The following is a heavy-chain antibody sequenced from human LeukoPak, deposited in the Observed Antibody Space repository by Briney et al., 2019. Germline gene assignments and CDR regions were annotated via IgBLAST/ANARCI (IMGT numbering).Heavy chain of an antibody. J-gene: IGHJ6*02. CDR2: ISSSSSTI. V-gene: IGHV3-48*01. CDR3: VWLNYYYGMDV. D-gene: IGHD3-9*01. CDR1: GFTFSSYS. Sequence: GGSLRLSCAASGFTFSSYSMNWVRQAPGKGLEWVSYISSSSSTIYYADSVKGRFTISRDNAKNSLYLQMNSLGAEDTAVYYCVWLNYYYGMDVWGQGTTVTVSS.